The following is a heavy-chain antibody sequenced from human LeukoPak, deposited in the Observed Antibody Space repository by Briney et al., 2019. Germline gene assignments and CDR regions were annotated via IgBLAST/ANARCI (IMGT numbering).Heavy chain of an antibody. CDR1: GFSLSTSGMC. Sequence: ASGPTLVNPTQTLTLTCTFSGFSLSTSGMCVSWIRQPPGKALEWLARIDWDDDKFYRTPLKTRLTISKDTSKNQVVLTMTDMDPVDTATYYCARILAGSYFIDSWGQGTLVTVSS. CDR2: IDWDDDK. J-gene: IGHJ4*02. CDR3: ARILAGSYFIDS. V-gene: IGHV2-70*17. D-gene: IGHD1-26*01.